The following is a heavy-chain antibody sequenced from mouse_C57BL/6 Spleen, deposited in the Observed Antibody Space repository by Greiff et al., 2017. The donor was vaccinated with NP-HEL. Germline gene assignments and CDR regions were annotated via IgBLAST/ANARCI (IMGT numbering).Heavy chain of an antibody. D-gene: IGHD3-2*02. J-gene: IGHJ4*01. CDR1: GFTFSDYG. CDR3: ARPAQATYAMDY. Sequence: EVKLMESGGGLVKPGGSLKLSCAASGFTFSDYGMHWVRQAPEKGLEWVAYISSGSSTIYYADTVKGRFTISRDNAKNTLFLQMTSLRSEDTAMYYCARPAQATYAMDYWGQGTSVTVSS. CDR2: ISSGSSTI. V-gene: IGHV5-17*01.